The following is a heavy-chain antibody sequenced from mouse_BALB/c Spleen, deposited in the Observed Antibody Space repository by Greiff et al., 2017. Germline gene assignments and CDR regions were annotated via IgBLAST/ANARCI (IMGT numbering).Heavy chain of an antibody. V-gene: IGHV1-37*01. D-gene: IGHD2-4*01. CDR1: GYSFTGYF. CDR2: INPYNGDT. Sequence: LVESGPELVKPGASVKISCKASGYSFTGYFMNWVKQSHGKSLEWIGRINPYNGDTFYNQKFKGKATLTVDKSSSTAHMELLSLTSEDSAVYYCGRGDYDYDLGAMDYWGQGTSVTVSS. J-gene: IGHJ4*01. CDR3: GRGDYDYDLGAMDY.